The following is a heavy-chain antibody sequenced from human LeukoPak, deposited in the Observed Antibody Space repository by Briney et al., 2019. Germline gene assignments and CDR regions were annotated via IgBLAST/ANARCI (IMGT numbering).Heavy chain of an antibody. CDR3: AGADSIGRLDP. Sequence: PSETLSLTCAVYGGSFSGYYWSWIRQPPGKGLEWIGEINHSGSTNYNPSLKSRVTISVDTSKNQFSLKLSSVTAADTAVYYCAGADSIGRLDPWGQGTLVTVSS. D-gene: IGHD3-22*01. CDR2: INHSGST. CDR1: GGSFSGYY. V-gene: IGHV4-34*01. J-gene: IGHJ5*02.